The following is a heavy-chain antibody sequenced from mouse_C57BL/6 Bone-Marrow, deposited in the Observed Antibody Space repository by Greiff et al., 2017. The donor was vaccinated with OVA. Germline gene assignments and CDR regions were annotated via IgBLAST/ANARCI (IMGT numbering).Heavy chain of an antibody. CDR3: ASYGNYGYFDV. Sequence: EVKLQESGPGLVKPSQSLSLTCSVTGYSITSGYYWNWIRQFPGNKLEWMGYISYDGSNNYNPSLKNRISITRDTSKNQFFLKLNSVTTEDTATYYCASYGNYGYFDVWGTGTTVTVSS. D-gene: IGHD2-1*01. CDR2: ISYDGSN. J-gene: IGHJ1*03. CDR1: GYSITSGYY. V-gene: IGHV3-6*01.